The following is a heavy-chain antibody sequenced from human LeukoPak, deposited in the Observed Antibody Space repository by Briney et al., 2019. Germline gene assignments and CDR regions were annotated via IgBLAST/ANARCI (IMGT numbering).Heavy chain of an antibody. V-gene: IGHV1-18*01. J-gene: IGHJ3*02. D-gene: IGHD3/OR15-3a*01. CDR1: GYTFTSYG. Sequence: ASVKVSCKASGYTFTSYGISWVRQAPGQGLEWMGWISAYNGNTNYAQKLQGRVTMTTDTSTSTAYMELSSLRSEDTAVYYCAKYRLELWFKDAFDIWGQGTMVTVSS. CDR3: AKYRLELWFKDAFDI. CDR2: ISAYNGNT.